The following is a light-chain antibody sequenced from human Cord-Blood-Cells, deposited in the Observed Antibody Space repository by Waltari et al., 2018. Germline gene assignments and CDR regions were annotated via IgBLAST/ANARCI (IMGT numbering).Light chain of an antibody. CDR3: SSYTSSSTLAYV. Sequence: QSALTQPASVSGSHGKSTTLPCTGTSSDVGGYNYVTWYQQHPGKAPKPMIYEVSNRPSGVSNRFSGSKSGNTASLTISGLQAEDEADYYCSSYTSSSTLAYVFGTGTKVTVL. CDR2: EVS. J-gene: IGLJ1*01. V-gene: IGLV2-14*01. CDR1: SSDVGGYNY.